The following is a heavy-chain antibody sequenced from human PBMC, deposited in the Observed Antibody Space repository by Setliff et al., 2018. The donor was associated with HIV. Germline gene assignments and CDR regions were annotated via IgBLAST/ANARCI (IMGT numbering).Heavy chain of an antibody. J-gene: IGHJ5*02. D-gene: IGHD3-10*01. V-gene: IGHV4-4*07. Sequence: NPSETLSLTCTLSGGSFGDYHWSWIRQPAGRCLEWIGRIFRSGTTDNKFSLKSRVTISIDTSRSQFSLRLTSVTAEYTAVYYCARDRHYSGLGSYGPWGPGSLVTVSS. CDR3: ARDRHYSGLGSYGP. CDR2: IFRSGTT. CDR1: GGSFGDYH.